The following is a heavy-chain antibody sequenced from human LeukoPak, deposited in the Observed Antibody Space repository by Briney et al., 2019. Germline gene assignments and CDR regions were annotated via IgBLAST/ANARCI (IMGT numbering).Heavy chain of an antibody. J-gene: IGHJ4*02. Sequence: GGSLRLSCAAPGLTFSRYSMNWVRQAPGKGLEWVSAISGSGGSTYYADSVKGRFTISRDNSKNTLYLQMNSLRAEDTAVYYCAKSRDNCSGGSCYLLSVDYWGQGSLVTVSS. V-gene: IGHV3-23*01. CDR1: GLTFSRYS. CDR3: AKSRDNCSGGSCYLLSVDY. CDR2: ISGSGGST. D-gene: IGHD2-15*01.